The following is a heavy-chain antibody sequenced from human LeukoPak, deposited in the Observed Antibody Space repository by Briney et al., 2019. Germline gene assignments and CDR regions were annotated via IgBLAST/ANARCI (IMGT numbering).Heavy chain of an antibody. CDR1: GFTFNNYA. V-gene: IGHV3-23*01. J-gene: IGHJ4*02. Sequence: GGSLRLSCAASGFTFNNYAMSWVRQAPGKGLEWVSAISGSGGSTYYADPLKGRFTISRDNSKNTLYLQMNSLRAEDTALYYCAKDGIGGIYYDSSGCFDNWGQGTLVTVSS. CDR3: AKDGIGGIYYDSSGCFDN. D-gene: IGHD3-22*01. CDR2: ISGSGGST.